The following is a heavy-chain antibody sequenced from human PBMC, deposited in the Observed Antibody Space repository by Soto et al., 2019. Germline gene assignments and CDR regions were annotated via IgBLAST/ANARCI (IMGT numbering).Heavy chain of an antibody. V-gene: IGHV4-34*01. Sequence: PSETLSLTCAVYGGSFIGYYWSWIRQPPGKGLGWIGEINHSGSTNYNPSLKSRVTISVDTSKNQFSLKLSSVTAADTAVYYCARGREQYYDILTGYVYYYYYGMDVWGQGTTVTVSS. D-gene: IGHD3-9*01. J-gene: IGHJ6*02. CDR1: GGSFIGYY. CDR2: INHSGST. CDR3: ARGREQYYDILTGYVYYYYYGMDV.